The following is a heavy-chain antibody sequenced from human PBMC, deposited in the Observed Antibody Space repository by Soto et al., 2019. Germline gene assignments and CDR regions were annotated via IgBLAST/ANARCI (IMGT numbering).Heavy chain of an antibody. J-gene: IGHJ4*02. Sequence: SEALSLTCTVSGGSISSYYWSWIRQPPGKGLEWIGYIYYSGSTNYNPSLKSRVTISVDTSKNQFSLKLSSVTAADTAVYYCARNNWSGYYPDYWGQGTLVTVSS. CDR1: GGSISSYY. CDR2: IYYSGST. V-gene: IGHV4-59*01. D-gene: IGHD3-3*01. CDR3: ARNNWSGYYPDY.